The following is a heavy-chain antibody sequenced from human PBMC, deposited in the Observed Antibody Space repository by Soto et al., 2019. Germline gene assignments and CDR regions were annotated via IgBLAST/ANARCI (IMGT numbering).Heavy chain of an antibody. CDR2: ISGSGGT. D-gene: IGHD3-10*01. J-gene: IGHJ2*01. CDR3: AKDRQGSGPDFDL. Sequence: EVQLLESGGDLVQPGGSLRLSCVASGFTFLNYDMHWVRQAPGKGLEWVAGISGSGGTFDANSVRGRFTISKDDSKNTLYLQMTSLSVEDTALYYCAKDRQGSGPDFDLWGRGPRVTVSS. V-gene: IGHV3-23*01. CDR1: GFTFLNYD.